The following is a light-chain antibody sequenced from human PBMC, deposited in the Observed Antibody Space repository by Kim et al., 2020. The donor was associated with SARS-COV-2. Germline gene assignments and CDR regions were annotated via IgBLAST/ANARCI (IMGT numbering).Light chain of an antibody. J-gene: IGLJ3*02. V-gene: IGLV3-27*01. CDR2: KDS. CDR1: EVAKKY. Sequence: SYELTQPSSVSVAPGQTARNTCSGDEVAKKYVRWLQQKSGQAPAVVIYKDSERPSGIPERISGSSSGTTATLSISGAQVDDEADYYCFFATDNNLVFDGGPRLTFL. CDR3: FFATDNNLV.